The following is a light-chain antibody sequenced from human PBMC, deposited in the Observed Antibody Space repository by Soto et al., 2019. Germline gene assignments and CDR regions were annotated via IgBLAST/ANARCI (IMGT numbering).Light chain of an antibody. V-gene: IGLV2-14*01. CDR1: SSDVGGSKY. Sequence: QSVLTQPASVSGSPGQSITISCTGTSSDVGGSKYVSWYQHHPGRAPKLLIYEVGDRPSGVSNRFSGTKSGNTASLTISGLQAEDEADYYCNSYTTSSARVFGTGTKVTVL. J-gene: IGLJ1*01. CDR2: EVG. CDR3: NSYTTSSARV.